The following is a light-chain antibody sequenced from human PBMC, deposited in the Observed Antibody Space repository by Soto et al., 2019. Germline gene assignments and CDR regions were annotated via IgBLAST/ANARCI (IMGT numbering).Light chain of an antibody. Sequence: QSVLTQPPSASGSPGQAVTISCTGTSSEVGGYNYVSWYQQHPGKAPKLMIYEVSKRPSGVPDRFSGSKSGNTASLTVSGLQAEDEADYYCSSYAGSKNYVFGTGTKVTVL. V-gene: IGLV2-8*01. CDR3: SSYAGSKNYV. J-gene: IGLJ1*01. CDR2: EVS. CDR1: SSEVGGYNY.